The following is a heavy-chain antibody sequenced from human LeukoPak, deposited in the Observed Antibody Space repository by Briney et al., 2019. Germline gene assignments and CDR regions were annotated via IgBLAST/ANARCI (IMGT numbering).Heavy chain of an antibody. Sequence: GGSLRFSCAASGFTFKNYAMNWVRQAPGKGLEWVSIIGNGGDNAFYAVSVKGRFTVSRDNSKNMLYLEMNSLRVEDAAVYYCAKDGLADSSHGFYLDSWGQGTLVTVSS. V-gene: IGHV3-23*01. CDR2: IGNGGDNA. J-gene: IGHJ4*02. CDR1: GFTFKNYA. CDR3: AKDGLADSSHGFYLDS. D-gene: IGHD3-22*01.